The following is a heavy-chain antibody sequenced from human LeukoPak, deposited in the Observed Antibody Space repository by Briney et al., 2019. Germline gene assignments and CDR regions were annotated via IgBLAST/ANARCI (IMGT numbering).Heavy chain of an antibody. D-gene: IGHD5-12*01. Sequence: PSETLSLTCTVSGGSISSYYWSWIRQPPGKGLEWIGYIYYSGSTNYNPSLKSRVTISVDTSKNQFSLKLSSVTAADTAVYYCARIRSGYDYPYIYYYYYYYMDVWGKGATVTVSS. V-gene: IGHV4-59*12. J-gene: IGHJ6*03. CDR2: IYYSGST. CDR3: ARIRSGYDYPYIYYYYYYYMDV. CDR1: GGSISSYY.